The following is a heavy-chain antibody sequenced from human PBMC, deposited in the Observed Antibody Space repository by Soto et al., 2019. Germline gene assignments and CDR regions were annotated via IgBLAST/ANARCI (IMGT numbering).Heavy chain of an antibody. J-gene: IGHJ6*02. V-gene: IGHV3-53*01. CDR2: IYSGGST. CDR1: GFTVSSNY. Sequence: GGSLRLSCAASGFTVSSNYMSWVRQAPGKGLEWVSVIYSGGSTYYADSVKGRFTISRDNSKNTLYLQMNSLRAEDTAMYYCARDRVVLTADLLNYYYYGMDVWGQGTTVTVSS. CDR3: ARDRVVLTADLLNYYYYGMDV. D-gene: IGHD2-2*01.